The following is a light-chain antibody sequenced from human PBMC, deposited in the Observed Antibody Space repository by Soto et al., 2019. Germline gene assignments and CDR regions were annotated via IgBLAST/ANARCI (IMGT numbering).Light chain of an antibody. J-gene: IGLJ2*01. CDR2: EVS. CDR3: SSYAGSIL. V-gene: IGLV2-8*01. Sequence: QSALTQPPSASGSPGQSVTISCTGTSSDVGGYNYVSWYQQHPGKAPKLMIYEVSKRPSGVPDRFPGSKSGNTASLTVSGLQAEDEADYYCSSYAGSILFGGGTKLTVL. CDR1: SSDVGGYNY.